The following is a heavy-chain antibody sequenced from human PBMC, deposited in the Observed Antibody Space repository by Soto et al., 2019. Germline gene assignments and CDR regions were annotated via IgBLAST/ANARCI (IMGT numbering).Heavy chain of an antibody. CDR1: GYTFKNYG. D-gene: IGHD1-26*01. CDR2: ISGDNGNT. J-gene: IGHJ4*01. V-gene: IGHV1-18*04. CDR3: ARDQGGSYYVAIDY. Sequence: ASGKGSCKASGYTFKNYGISWVRQAPGQGLEWMGWISGDNGNTNYAQKLQGRVTLTTDTSTSTAYMEVRSLRSDDTAVYYCARDQGGSYYVAIDYWGHGTLVTVSS.